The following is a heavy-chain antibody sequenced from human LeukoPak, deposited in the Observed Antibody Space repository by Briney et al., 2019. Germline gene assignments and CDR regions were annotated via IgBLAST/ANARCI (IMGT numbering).Heavy chain of an antibody. D-gene: IGHD5-18*01. Sequence: ASVKVSCKASGYTFIGYYMHWVRQAPGQGLEWRGWINPNSGGTNYAQKFQGRVTMTRDTSISTAYMELSRLGSDDTAVYYCARDRDTALFDYWGQGTLVTVSS. J-gene: IGHJ4*02. CDR1: GYTFIGYY. CDR2: INPNSGGT. CDR3: ARDRDTALFDY. V-gene: IGHV1-2*02.